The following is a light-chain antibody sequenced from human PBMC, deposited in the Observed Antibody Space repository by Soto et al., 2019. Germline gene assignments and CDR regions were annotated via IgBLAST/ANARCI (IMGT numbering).Light chain of an antibody. J-gene: IGLJ1*01. V-gene: IGLV1-51*02. CDR2: ENN. CDR1: SSNIGNNY. Sequence: QSVLTQPPSVSAAPGQKVTISCSGSSSNIGNNYVSWYQQLPGTAPKLLIYENNKRPSGIPDRFSGSKSGTSATLGITGLQTGDEANYYCGTWDSSLSAYASGPGTKVTVL. CDR3: GTWDSSLSAYA.